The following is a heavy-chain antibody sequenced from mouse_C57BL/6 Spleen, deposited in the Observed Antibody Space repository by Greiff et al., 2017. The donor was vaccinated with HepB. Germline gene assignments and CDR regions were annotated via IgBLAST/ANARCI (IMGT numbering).Heavy chain of an antibody. Sequence: EVKVVESGEGLVKPGGSLKLSCAASGFTFSSYAMSWVRQTPEKRLEWVAYISSGGDYIYYADTVKGRFTISRDNARNTLYLQMSSLKSEDTAMYYCTREDRWLGFAYWGQGTLVTVSA. CDR3: TREDRWLGFAY. CDR1: GFTFSSYA. D-gene: IGHD2-3*01. CDR2: ISSGGDYI. V-gene: IGHV5-9-1*02. J-gene: IGHJ3*01.